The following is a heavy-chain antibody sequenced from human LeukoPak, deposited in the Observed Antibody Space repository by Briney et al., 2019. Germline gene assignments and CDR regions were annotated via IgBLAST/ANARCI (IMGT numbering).Heavy chain of an antibody. CDR3: ARVVSPTSSFDS. D-gene: IGHD5-12*01. V-gene: IGHV6-1*01. J-gene: IGHJ4*02. CDR1: GDSVSTNSAA. Sequence: SQTLSLTCVISGDSVSTNSAAWNWIRQSPSRGLEWLGRTYYRSKWYNDYPVSEKSRITINPDTSKSQFSLHLNSVTPEDTAVYYCARVVSPTSSFDSWGQGTLVTVSS. CDR2: TYYRSKWYN.